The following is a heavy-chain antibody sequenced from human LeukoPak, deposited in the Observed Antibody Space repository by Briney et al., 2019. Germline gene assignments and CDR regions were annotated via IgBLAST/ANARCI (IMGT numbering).Heavy chain of an antibody. J-gene: IGHJ6*03. Sequence: SETLSLTCAVYGGSFRGYYWRWLRQPPGEGLEWIGEINHSGSTNYNPSLKSRVTISVDTSKNQFSLKLRSVTAADTAVYYCARCVAKYYYYYYIDVWGKGTTVTVSS. CDR1: GGSFRGYY. D-gene: IGHD5/OR15-5a*01. CDR3: ARCVAKYYYYYYIDV. CDR2: INHSGST. V-gene: IGHV4-34*01.